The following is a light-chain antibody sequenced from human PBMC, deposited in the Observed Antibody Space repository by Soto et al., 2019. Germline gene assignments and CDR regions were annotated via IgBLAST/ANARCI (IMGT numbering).Light chain of an antibody. Sequence: DIQMTQSPSTLSASVGDRVTITCRASQSISSWLAWYQQKPGKAPKLLIYKASSLKSGTPSRFSGSGSGTEFTLTISSLQPDDFATYYCQQYNFYPWTFGQGTNVGIK. CDR3: QQYNFYPWT. V-gene: IGKV1-5*03. CDR1: QSISSW. J-gene: IGKJ1*01. CDR2: KAS.